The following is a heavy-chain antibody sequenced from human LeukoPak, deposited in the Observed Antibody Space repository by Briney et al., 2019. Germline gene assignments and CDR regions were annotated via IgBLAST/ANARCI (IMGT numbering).Heavy chain of an antibody. J-gene: IGHJ4*02. CDR1: GFTFSCYG. D-gene: IGHD5-12*01. CDR3: AKDRRINSGYDGVDY. Sequence: GSLRLSCAASGFTFSCYGMHWVRQAPGKGLEWVAFIRYDGSNKYYADSVKGRFTISRDNSKNTLYLQMNSLRAEDTAVYYCAKDRRINSGYDGVDYWGQGTLVTVSS. CDR2: IRYDGSNK. V-gene: IGHV3-30*02.